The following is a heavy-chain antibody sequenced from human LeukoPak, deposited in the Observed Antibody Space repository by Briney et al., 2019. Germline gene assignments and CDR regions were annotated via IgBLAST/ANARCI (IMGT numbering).Heavy chain of an antibody. D-gene: IGHD3-16*02. CDR1: GFTFSSSG. V-gene: IGHV3-30*02. CDR3: AKGAFVRLGELSPH. J-gene: IGHJ4*02. CDR2: IQHDGTKT. Sequence: GGSLRLSCAASGFTFSSSGMHWVRQAPGKGLEWVAFIQHDGTKTYYADSVKGRFTISRDSSENTLYLQMNILRTDDTAVYYCAKGAFVRLGELSPHWGQGTLVTVSS.